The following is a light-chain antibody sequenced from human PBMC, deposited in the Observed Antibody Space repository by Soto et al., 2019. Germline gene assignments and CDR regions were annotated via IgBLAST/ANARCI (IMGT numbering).Light chain of an antibody. CDR1: QSVSSSY. CDR3: QQYGSSPYT. V-gene: IGKV3-20*01. Sequence: EIVLTQSPGTLSLSPGDRATLSCRARQSVSSSYLAWYQQKPGQAPRLLIYGASSRATGIPDRFSGSGSGTDFTITISRLEPEDFAVYYCQQYGSSPYTFGQGTKLEIK. CDR2: GAS. J-gene: IGKJ2*01.